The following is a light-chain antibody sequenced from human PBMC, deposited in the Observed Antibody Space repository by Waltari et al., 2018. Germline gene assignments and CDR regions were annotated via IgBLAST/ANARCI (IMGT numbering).Light chain of an antibody. Sequence: SYELTQPPSVSVSPGQTARITCSGDALPKQYAFWYQQKPGQDPVLIIDKDTQRPQGIPGRCSGSSSGTTVTMTISGVQAEDEADYYCLSADSSGTSKVFGGGTKLTVL. CDR3: LSADSSGTSKV. J-gene: IGLJ3*02. V-gene: IGLV3-25*03. CDR2: KDT. CDR1: ALPKQY.